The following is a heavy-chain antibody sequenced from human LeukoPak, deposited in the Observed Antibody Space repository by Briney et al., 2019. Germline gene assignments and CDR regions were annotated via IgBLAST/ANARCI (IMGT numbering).Heavy chain of an antibody. D-gene: IGHD3-9*01. Sequence: ASVKVSCKASGGTFSSYAVSWVRQAPGQGLEWMGRIIPILGIANYAQKFQGRVTITADKSTSTAYMELSSLRSEDTAVYYCARDELILTGYYSNYWGQGTLVTVSS. CDR3: ARDELILTGYYSNY. CDR1: GGTFSSYA. CDR2: IIPILGIA. J-gene: IGHJ4*02. V-gene: IGHV1-69*04.